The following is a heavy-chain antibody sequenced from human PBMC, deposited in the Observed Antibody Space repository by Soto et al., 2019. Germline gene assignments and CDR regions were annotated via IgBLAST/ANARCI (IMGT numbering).Heavy chain of an antibody. V-gene: IGHV1-24*01. Sequence: ASVKVSCKVSGYTLTELSMHWVRQAPGKGLEWMGGFDPEDGETIYAQKFQGRVTMTEDTSTDTAYMELSSLRSEDTAVYYCATDNNWNYGTHAFDIWGQGTMVTVSS. D-gene: IGHD1-7*01. CDR3: ATDNNWNYGTHAFDI. CDR1: GYTLTELS. J-gene: IGHJ3*02. CDR2: FDPEDGET.